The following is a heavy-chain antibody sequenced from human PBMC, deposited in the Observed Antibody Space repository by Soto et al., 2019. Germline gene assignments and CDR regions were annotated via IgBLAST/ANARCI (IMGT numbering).Heavy chain of an antibody. J-gene: IGHJ4*02. Sequence: EVQLLESGGGFVQPGGSLRLSCTASGVGLSTYAISWVRQAPGKGLEWVSVISGNSVKPDYADSVKARFSISRDKSENAVYLQMNRLRAEDTAVYYCALPSCGGDCYSPFDYWGQGTLVTVSS. D-gene: IGHD2-21*02. CDR1: GVGLSTYA. CDR2: ISGNSVKP. CDR3: ALPSCGGDCYSPFDY. V-gene: IGHV3-23*01.